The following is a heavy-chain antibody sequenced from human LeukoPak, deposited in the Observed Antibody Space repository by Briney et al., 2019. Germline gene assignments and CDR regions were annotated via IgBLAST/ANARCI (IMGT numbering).Heavy chain of an antibody. Sequence: GTSLRLSCAASGFTFTTCAMHWVRQTPDRGLEWVALISHDGRDKLYADSVKGRFTISRDDSRNTVTLQMSSLRPEDAALYYCARDPGFWALPGPWHMDVWGQGTTVTVSS. CDR1: GFTFTTCA. V-gene: IGHV3-30*04. CDR2: ISHDGRDK. J-gene: IGHJ6*02. D-gene: IGHD3-10*01. CDR3: ARDPGFWALPGPWHMDV.